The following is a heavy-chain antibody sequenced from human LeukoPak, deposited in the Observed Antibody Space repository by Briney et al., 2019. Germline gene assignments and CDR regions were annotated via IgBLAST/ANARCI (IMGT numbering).Heavy chain of an antibody. V-gene: IGHV3-21*01. J-gene: IGHJ4*02. CDR3: ARDQYYGSGTYYNSSKGYFDY. CDR1: GFTFSSYS. CDR2: ISSSSSYI. Sequence: GGSLRLSCAASGFTFSSYSMNWVRQAPGKGLEWVSSISSSSSYIYYADSVKGRFTISRDNAKNSLYLQMNSLRAEDTAVYYCARDQYYGSGTYYNSSKGYFDYWGQGTLVTVSS. D-gene: IGHD3-10*01.